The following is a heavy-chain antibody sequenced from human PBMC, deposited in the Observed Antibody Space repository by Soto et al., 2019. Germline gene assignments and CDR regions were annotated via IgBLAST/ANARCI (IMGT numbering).Heavy chain of an antibody. CDR2: IYPGDSDT. J-gene: IGHJ5*02. V-gene: IGHV5-51*01. Sequence: GESLKISWKGSGYSFTSYWIGWVRQMPGKGLEWMGIIYPGDSDTRYSPSFQGQVTISADKSISTAYLQWSSLKASDTAMYYCARSGPIAPRVGWFDPWGQGTLVTVSS. CDR1: GYSFTSYW. CDR3: ARSGPIAPRVGWFDP. D-gene: IGHD1-26*01.